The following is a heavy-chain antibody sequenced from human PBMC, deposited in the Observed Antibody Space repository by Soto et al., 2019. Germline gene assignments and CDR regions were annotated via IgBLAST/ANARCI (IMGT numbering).Heavy chain of an antibody. Sequence: ASVKVSCKASGYTFTGYYMHWVRQAPGQGLEWMGWINPNSGGTNYAQKFQGWVTMTRDTSISTAYMELSRLRSDDTAVYYCVRVGSGSYYNYFDYWGQGTLVTVSS. CDR2: INPNSGGT. V-gene: IGHV1-2*04. CDR3: VRVGSGSYYNYFDY. CDR1: GYTFTGYY. D-gene: IGHD3-10*01. J-gene: IGHJ4*02.